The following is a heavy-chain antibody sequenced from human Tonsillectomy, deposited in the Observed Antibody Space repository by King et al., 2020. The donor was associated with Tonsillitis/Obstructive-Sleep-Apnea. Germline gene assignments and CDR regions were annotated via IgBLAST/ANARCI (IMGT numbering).Heavy chain of an antibody. CDR2: IYPGDSDT. CDR1: GYSFTNYW. CDR3: ARPMATAGSSNWHFEL. J-gene: IGHJ2*01. D-gene: IGHD6-13*01. Sequence: VQLVESGAEVKKPGESLRISCKGSGYSFTNYWIGWVRQMPGKGLEWMGIIYPGDSDTRYSPSFQGQVTISADKSISTTYLQWSSLAASDSAMYYCARPMATAGSSNWHFELWGRGTLVTVSS. V-gene: IGHV5-51*01.